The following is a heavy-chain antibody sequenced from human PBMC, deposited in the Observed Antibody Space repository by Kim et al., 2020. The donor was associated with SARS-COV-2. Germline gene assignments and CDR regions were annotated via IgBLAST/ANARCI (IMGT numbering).Heavy chain of an antibody. CDR3: ARWGDCSGGSCLYYYYGMDV. CDR2: INPSGGST. V-gene: IGHV1-46*01. CDR1: GYTFTSYY. J-gene: IGHJ6*02. Sequence: ASVKVSCKASGYTFTSYYMHWVRQAPGQGLEWMGIINPSGGSTSYAQKFQGRVTMTRDTSTSTVYMELSSLRSEDTAVYYCARWGDCSGGSCLYYYYGMDVWGQGTTVTVSS. D-gene: IGHD2-15*01.